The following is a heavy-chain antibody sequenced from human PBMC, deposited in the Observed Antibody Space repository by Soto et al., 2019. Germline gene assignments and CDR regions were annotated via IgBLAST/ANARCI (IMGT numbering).Heavy chain of an antibody. J-gene: IGHJ4*02. CDR1: GFTFTSSA. D-gene: IGHD1-26*01. CDR3: ATDGGPGSFVFDY. Sequence: ASVKVSCKASGFTFTSSAVQWVRQARGQRLEWIGWIVVGSGNTNYAQKFQERVTITRDMSTSTAYMELSSLRSEDTAVYYCATDGGPGSFVFDYWGQGPRVTVSP. CDR2: IVVGSGNT. V-gene: IGHV1-58*01.